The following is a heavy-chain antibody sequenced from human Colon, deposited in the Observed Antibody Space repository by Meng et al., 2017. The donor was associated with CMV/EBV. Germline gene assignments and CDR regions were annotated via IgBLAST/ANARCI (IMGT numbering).Heavy chain of an antibody. CDR1: GFALSSYW. CDR2: IKQDGSEK. J-gene: IGHJ4*02. D-gene: IGHD3-3*01. CDR3: ARIYYESWSGYYRDY. V-gene: IGHV3-7*01. Sequence: GESLKISCAASGFALSSYWMSWVRQAPGKGLEWVANIKQDGSEKYYVDSVKGRFIASRDNAKNSLYLQMYSLRVEGTAVYYCARIYYESWSGYYRDYWGQGTLVTVSS.